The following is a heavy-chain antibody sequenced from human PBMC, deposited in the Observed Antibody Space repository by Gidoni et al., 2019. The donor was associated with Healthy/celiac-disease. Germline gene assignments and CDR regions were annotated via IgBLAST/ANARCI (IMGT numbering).Heavy chain of an antibody. J-gene: IGHJ4*02. CDR2: INHSVST. CDR1: GGSFSGYY. Sequence: QVQLQQWGAGLLKPSETLSLTCAVYGGSFSGYYWSWIRQPPGKGLEWIGEINHSVSTNYNPSLKSRVTISVDTSKNQFSLKLSSVTAAETAVYYCARGSGGYFGAQWGFDYWGQGTLVTVSS. D-gene: IGHD6-19*01. CDR3: ARGSGGYFGAQWGFDY. V-gene: IGHV4-34*01.